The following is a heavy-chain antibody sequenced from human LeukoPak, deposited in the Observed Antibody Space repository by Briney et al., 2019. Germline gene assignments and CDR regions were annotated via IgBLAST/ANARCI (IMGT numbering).Heavy chain of an antibody. V-gene: IGHV3-33*08. D-gene: IGHD1-26*01. J-gene: IGHJ6*02. CDR1: GFTFSSYS. Sequence: GGSLRLSCAASGFTFSSYSMNWVRQAPGKGLEWVAIIWHDGSRKYYVDSVKGRFTISRDNSKNTLYLQMDSLRAEDTAVYYCARALYSGSFYGMDVWGQGTTVTVS. CDR3: ARALYSGSFYGMDV. CDR2: IWHDGSRK.